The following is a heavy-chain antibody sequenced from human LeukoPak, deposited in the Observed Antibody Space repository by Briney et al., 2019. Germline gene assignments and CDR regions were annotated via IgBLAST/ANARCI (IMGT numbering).Heavy chain of an antibody. CDR3: ARGFRLNDYGDYYYFDY. Sequence: SETLSLTCAVYGGSFSGHSWTWVRQAPGKGLEWIGEIDYSGASICNPSFKGRVTISIDTSKNQFSLRLRSVTAADTAVYYCARGFRLNDYGDYYYFDYWGQGTLVTVSS. CDR2: IDYSGAS. V-gene: IGHV4-34*01. J-gene: IGHJ4*02. D-gene: IGHD4-17*01. CDR1: GGSFSGHS.